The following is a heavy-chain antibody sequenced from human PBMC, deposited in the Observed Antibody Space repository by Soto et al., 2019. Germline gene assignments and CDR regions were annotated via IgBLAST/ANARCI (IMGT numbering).Heavy chain of an antibody. CDR1: GFTFDDYG. V-gene: IGHV3-20*04. J-gene: IGHJ3*02. Sequence: GGSLRLSCAASGFTFDDYGMSWVRQAPGKGLEWVSGINWNGGSTGYADSVKGRFTISRDNAKNSLYLQMNSLRAEDTALYYCARGHGTYYYDSSGYPDAFDIWGQGTMVTVSS. CDR3: ARGHGTYYYDSSGYPDAFDI. D-gene: IGHD3-22*01. CDR2: INWNGGST.